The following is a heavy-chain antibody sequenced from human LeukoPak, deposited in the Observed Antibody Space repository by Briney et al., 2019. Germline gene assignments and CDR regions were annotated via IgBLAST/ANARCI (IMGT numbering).Heavy chain of an antibody. CDR2: IYSGGST. D-gene: IGHD3-22*01. CDR1: GFTVSSNY. V-gene: IGHV3-66*01. CDR3: AREEYYYDSSGYY. Sequence: PGGSLRLSCAASGFTVSSNYMSWVRQAPGKGLEWVSVIYSGGSTYHADSVKGRFTISRDNSKNTLYLQMNSLRAEDTAVYYCAREEYYYDSSGYYWGQGTLVTVSS. J-gene: IGHJ4*02.